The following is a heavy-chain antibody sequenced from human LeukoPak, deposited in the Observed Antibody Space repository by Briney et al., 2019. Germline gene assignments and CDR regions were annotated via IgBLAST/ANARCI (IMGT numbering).Heavy chain of an antibody. V-gene: IGHV1-46*01. J-gene: IGHJ4*02. CDR3: TREGAAEAKNFDY. CDR1: GYTFTNYL. CDR2: INPRRGST. Sequence: GASVKLSCNTSGYTFTNYLIHWVRQAPGLGHEWMGIINPRRGSTRYAQKFQDRVVVTKDTSTSTVYMELSSLRSDDTAVYYCTREGAAEAKNFDYWGQGTLVTVSS. D-gene: IGHD6-13*01.